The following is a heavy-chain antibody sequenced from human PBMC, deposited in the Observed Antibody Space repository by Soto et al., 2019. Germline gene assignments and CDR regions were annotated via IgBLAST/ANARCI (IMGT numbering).Heavy chain of an antibody. V-gene: IGHV4-30-4*01. D-gene: IGHD2-21*01. Sequence: QVQLQESGPGLVKPSQTLSLTCSVSGGSISGGDYYRSWVRQPPGKALEWIGYIYYSGSTYYSPSLESRVRISVDTSKNQFSLKLTSVTAADSAVYYCARAPYWGSNSRGPFHIWGQGTMVTASS. CDR1: GGSISGGDYY. CDR2: IYYSGST. CDR3: ARAPYWGSNSRGPFHI. J-gene: IGHJ3*02.